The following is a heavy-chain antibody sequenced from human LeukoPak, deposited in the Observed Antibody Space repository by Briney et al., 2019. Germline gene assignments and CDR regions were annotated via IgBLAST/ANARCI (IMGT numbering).Heavy chain of an antibody. D-gene: IGHD2-15*01. J-gene: IGHJ3*02. V-gene: IGHV5-51*01. Sequence: GESLKISCKGSGYSFTSYWIGWVRQMPGKGLEWMGIIYPGDSDTRYSPSFQGQVTISADKSISTAYLQWSSLKASDTAMYYCARQFCSGGSCYPILDGFDIWGQGTMVTVSS. CDR1: GYSFTSYW. CDR3: ARQFCSGGSCYPILDGFDI. CDR2: IYPGDSDT.